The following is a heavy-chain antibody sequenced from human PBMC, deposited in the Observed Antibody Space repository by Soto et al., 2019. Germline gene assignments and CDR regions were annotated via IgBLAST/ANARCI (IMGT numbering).Heavy chain of an antibody. V-gene: IGHV1-69*12. CDR3: ARDKDRLQLGGNYAYIMDV. Sequence: QVQLVQSGAEVKKPGSSVKISCKASGGAFRTNAFSWVRQAPGQGLEWMGGIIPIFPTPDYAQKFQGRVTIIADESTTTTYMELSSLRSEDTAMYSCARDKDRLQLGGNYAYIMDVWGQGTMVTVSS. D-gene: IGHD1-7*01. CDR1: GGAFRTNA. J-gene: IGHJ6*02. CDR2: IIPIFPTP.